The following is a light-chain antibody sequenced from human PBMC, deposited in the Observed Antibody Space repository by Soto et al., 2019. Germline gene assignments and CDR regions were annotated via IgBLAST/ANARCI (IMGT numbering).Light chain of an antibody. CDR3: CSYAGSSTVV. CDR2: EGS. J-gene: IGLJ2*01. V-gene: IGLV2-23*01. Sequence: QSALTQPASVSGSPGQSITNSCTGTSSDVGSYNLVSWYQQHPGKAPKLMIYEGSKWPSGVSNRFSGSKSGNTASLTISGLQAEDEADYYCCSYAGSSTVVFGGGTKLTVL. CDR1: SSDVGSYNL.